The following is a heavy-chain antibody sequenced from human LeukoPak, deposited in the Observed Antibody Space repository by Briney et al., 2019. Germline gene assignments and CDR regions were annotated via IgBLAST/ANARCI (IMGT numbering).Heavy chain of an antibody. CDR3: AKDHPPTYYYDSSGYYFDY. Sequence: GRSLRLSCAASGFTFSSYAMSWVRQAPGKGLEWVSAISGSGGSTYYADSVKGRFTISRDNSKNTLYLQMNSLRAEDTAVYYCAKDHPPTYYYDSSGYYFDYWGQGTLVTVSS. J-gene: IGHJ4*02. CDR2: ISGSGGST. CDR1: GFTFSSYA. D-gene: IGHD3-22*01. V-gene: IGHV3-23*01.